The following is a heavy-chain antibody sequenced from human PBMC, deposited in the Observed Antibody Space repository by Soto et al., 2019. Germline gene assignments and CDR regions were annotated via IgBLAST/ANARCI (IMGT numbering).Heavy chain of an antibody. D-gene: IGHD4-4*01. Sequence: GGSLRLSCAASGFGFSSYAMHWVRQVPGKGLEWVAVIWYDATKKYYGDSVKGRFTISRDNSNNTLYLHIDTLRAEDTAVYYCARDRGYSNYPFYYAMDVWGQGTPVTVSS. CDR2: IWYDATKK. V-gene: IGHV3-33*01. CDR1: GFGFSSYA. J-gene: IGHJ6*02. CDR3: ARDRGYSNYPFYYAMDV.